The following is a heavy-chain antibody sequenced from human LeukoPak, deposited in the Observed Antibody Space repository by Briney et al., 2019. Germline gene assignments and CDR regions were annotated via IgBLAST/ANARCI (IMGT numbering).Heavy chain of an antibody. CDR3: ARGIRYCSGSSCS. J-gene: IGHJ5*02. V-gene: IGHV1-2*02. D-gene: IGHD2-15*01. CDR2: INPNNGGT. Sequence: ASVKVSCKASGYTFTGYYIDWVRQAPGQGLEWMGWINPNNGGTNYAQKFQGRVTMTRDTSISTAYMELSRLTSDDTAVYYCARGIRYCSGSSCSWGQGTLVTVSS. CDR1: GYTFTGYY.